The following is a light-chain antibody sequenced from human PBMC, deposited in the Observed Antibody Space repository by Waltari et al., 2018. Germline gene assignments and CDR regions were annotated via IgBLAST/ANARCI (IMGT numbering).Light chain of an antibody. J-gene: IGKJ5*01. CDR1: QDISSR. V-gene: IGKV1D-12*01. Sequence: DIQMTPSPSSVSASVGDRVTIPCRASQDISSRLAWYQQKPGKAPKLLIYAASTLQSGVPSRFSGSGSGTDFTLTISSLQPEDFATYFCQQANSFPITFGQGTRLEIK. CDR2: AAS. CDR3: QQANSFPIT.